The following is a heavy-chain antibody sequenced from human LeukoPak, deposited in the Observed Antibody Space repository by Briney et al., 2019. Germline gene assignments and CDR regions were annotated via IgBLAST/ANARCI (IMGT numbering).Heavy chain of an antibody. CDR2: IKQDGSEK. V-gene: IGHV3-7*01. D-gene: IGHD3-22*01. CDR1: GFTFSSYW. Sequence: PGGSLRLSCAASGFTFSSYWMSWVRQAPGKGLEWVANIKQDGSEKYYVDSVKGRFTISRDKAKNSLYLQMNSLRAEDTAVYYCARDRAIVVVGFDAFDIWGQGTMVTVSS. CDR3: ARDRAIVVVGFDAFDI. J-gene: IGHJ3*02.